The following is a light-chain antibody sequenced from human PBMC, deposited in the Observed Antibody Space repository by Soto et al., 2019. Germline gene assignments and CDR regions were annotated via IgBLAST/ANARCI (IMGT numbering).Light chain of an antibody. CDR1: HDIKIY. J-gene: IGKJ2*01. V-gene: IGKV1-33*01. CDR2: DAD. CDR3: QQFDVLPPYT. Sequence: IQFTHAPPSLSASEGDRVTITCQARHDIKIYLNWYKQKPGNDPKLLIYDADSLQTVVPSRFSGSGAGTEFTFTIGSLQPEDVATYNCQQFDVLPPYTVGQGTKVDIK.